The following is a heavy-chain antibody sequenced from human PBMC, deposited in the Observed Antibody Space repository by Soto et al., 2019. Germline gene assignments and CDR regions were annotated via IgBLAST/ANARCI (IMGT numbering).Heavy chain of an antibody. CDR2: SYYSGST. D-gene: IGHD1-1*01. CDR3: ARVYNWNYSL. J-gene: IGHJ4*02. V-gene: IGHV4-31*03. CDR1: GGSIRTGGYY. Sequence: QVQLQEAGPGLVKPSQTLSLTCTVSGGSIRTGGYYLSWIRQPPGKGLEWIAYSYYSGSTYYNPSLKSRVTISVDTSKNQFSLKLSSVTAADTAVYYWARVYNWNYSLWGQGTLFTVSS.